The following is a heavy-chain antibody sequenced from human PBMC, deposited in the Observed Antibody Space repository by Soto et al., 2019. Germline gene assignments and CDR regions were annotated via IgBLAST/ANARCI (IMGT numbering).Heavy chain of an antibody. CDR1: GFTFSDYY. CDR3: VKGRNWASGSDY. CDR2: INSRSSST. J-gene: IGHJ4*02. V-gene: IGHV3-11*05. D-gene: IGHD7-27*01. Sequence: GGSLRLSCAASGFTFSDYYMIWIRQAPGKGLEWVSYINSRSSSTNYADSVKGRFTISRDNVKNLLYLQMSSLTVEDTAVYYCVKGRNWASGSDYRGQGTLVTVSS.